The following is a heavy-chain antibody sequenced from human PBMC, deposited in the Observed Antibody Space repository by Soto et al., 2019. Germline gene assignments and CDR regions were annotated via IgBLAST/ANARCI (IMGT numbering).Heavy chain of an antibody. CDR2: TYPGDSDT. CDR3: ARQEYYYDSSGYYQVSFFDY. V-gene: IGHV5-51*01. J-gene: IGHJ4*02. CDR1: GYSFTSYW. D-gene: IGHD3-22*01. Sequence: GESLKISCKGSGYSFTSYWIGWVRQMPGKGLEWMGITYPGDSDTRYSPSFQGQVTISADKSISTAYLQWSSLKAPDTAMYYCARQEYYYDSSGYYQVSFFDYRGQGTLVTVSS.